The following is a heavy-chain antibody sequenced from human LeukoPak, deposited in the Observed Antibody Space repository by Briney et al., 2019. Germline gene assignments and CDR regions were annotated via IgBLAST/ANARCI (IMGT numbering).Heavy chain of an antibody. CDR3: ARLVEGAGSWSYP. CDR2: IYHSGNT. J-gene: IGHJ5*02. CDR1: GASISATGNYY. V-gene: IGHV4-39*01. D-gene: IGHD2-21*01. Sequence: SETLSLTCAVSGASISATGNYYWGWIRQTPGRGLEFIGSIYHSGNTYYNPSLKSRVTISVVTSNNQFSLKLNSVTAADSAMYFCARLVEGAGSWSYPWGRGTLVTVSS.